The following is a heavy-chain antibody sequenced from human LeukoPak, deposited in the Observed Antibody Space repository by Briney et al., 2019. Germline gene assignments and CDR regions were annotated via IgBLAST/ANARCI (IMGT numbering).Heavy chain of an antibody. V-gene: IGHV4-38-2*02. CDR3: ARVGDYCSGGSCYSGFFDY. D-gene: IGHD2-15*01. Sequence: SETLSLTCTVSGYSISSGYYWGWIRQPPGKGLEWIGSIYHSGSTYYNPSLKNRVTISVDTSKNQFSLKLSSVTAADTAVYYCARVGDYCSGGSCYSGFFDYWGQGTLVTVSS. CDR1: GYSISSGYY. CDR2: IYHSGST. J-gene: IGHJ4*02.